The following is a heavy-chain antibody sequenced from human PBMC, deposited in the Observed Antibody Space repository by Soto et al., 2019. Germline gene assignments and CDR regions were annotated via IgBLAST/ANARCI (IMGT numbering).Heavy chain of an antibody. J-gene: IGHJ3*02. CDR1: GGSVSSGSYY. V-gene: IGHV4-61*01. D-gene: IGHD2-21*02. CDR3: ARDPSAYWGGDCYWNDAFDI. CDR2: IYYSGST. Sequence: ASETLSLTCTVSGGSVSSGSYYWSWIRQPPGKGLEWIGYIYYSGSTNYNPSLKSRVTISVDTSKNQFSLKLSSVTAAATAVYYCARDPSAYWGGDCYWNDAFDIWGQGTMVT.